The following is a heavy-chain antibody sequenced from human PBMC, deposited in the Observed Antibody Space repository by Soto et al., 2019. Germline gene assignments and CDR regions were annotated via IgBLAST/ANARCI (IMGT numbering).Heavy chain of an antibody. CDR1: GFTFSSYA. CDR3: ARDWYYGSGTFDY. D-gene: IGHD3-10*01. J-gene: IGHJ4*02. CDR2: ISYDGSST. V-gene: IGHV3-30*04. Sequence: PGGSLRLSCAASGFTFSSYAMSWVHQAPGKGLEWVAHISYDGSSTSYADSVKGRFTISRDNAKNTLYLQMNSLRAEDTAVYYCARDWYYGSGTFDYWGQGTLVTVSS.